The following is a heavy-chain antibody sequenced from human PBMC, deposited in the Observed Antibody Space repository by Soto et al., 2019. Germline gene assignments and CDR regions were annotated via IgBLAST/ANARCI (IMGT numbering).Heavy chain of an antibody. J-gene: IGHJ5*02. CDR3: ARSMGSGFRPGTHRFNWFDP. D-gene: IGHD5-12*01. CDR2: IIPIFRTP. V-gene: IGHV1-69*01. CDR1: GVTFSSFA. Sequence: QVQLVQSGAEVKQPGSSVKVSCQASGVTFSSFAISWVRQAPGQGLEWTGGIIPIFRTPNYAQNFQGRVTITADEATSSVSMALSRLRSEDTAVYYCARSMGSGFRPGTHRFNWFDPWGQGTLVTVSS.